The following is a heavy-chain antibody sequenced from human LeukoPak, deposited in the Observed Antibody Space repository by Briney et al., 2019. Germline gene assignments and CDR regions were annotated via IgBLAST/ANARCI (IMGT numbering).Heavy chain of an antibody. CDR1: GFTFSSCD. CDR3: AREGDSSGYYSGPFDY. D-gene: IGHD3-22*01. V-gene: IGHV3-33*01. J-gene: IGHJ4*02. Sequence: GGSLRLSCAASGFTFSSCDMHWVRQAPGKGLEWVAVIWYDGSNKYYADSVKGRFTISRDNSKNTLYLQMNSLRAEDTAVYYCAREGDSSGYYSGPFDYWGQGTLVTVSS. CDR2: IWYDGSNK.